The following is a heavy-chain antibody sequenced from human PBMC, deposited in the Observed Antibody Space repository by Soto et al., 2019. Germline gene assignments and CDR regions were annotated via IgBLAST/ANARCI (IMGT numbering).Heavy chain of an antibody. Sequence: PGGSLRLSCAASGFTFSSYAMSWVRQAPGKGLEWVSSISGSGGGTYYADSVKGRFTFSRDNSKNTLYLQMNSLRGEDTAVYYCAKFGMATTKRSPPYYIDYWGQGALVTVTS. CDR2: ISGSGGGT. CDR3: AKFGMATTKRSPPYYIDY. J-gene: IGHJ4*02. V-gene: IGHV3-23*01. CDR1: GFTFSSYA. D-gene: IGHD1-1*01.